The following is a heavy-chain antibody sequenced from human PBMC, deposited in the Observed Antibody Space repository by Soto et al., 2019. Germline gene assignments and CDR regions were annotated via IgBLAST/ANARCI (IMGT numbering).Heavy chain of an antibody. J-gene: IGHJ4*02. V-gene: IGHV4-34*01. CDR2: INHSGST. CDR1: GGSFSGYY. D-gene: IGHD1-26*01. CDR3: ASHLLGGSVDY. Sequence: QVQLQQWGAGLLKPSETLSLTCAVYGGSFSGYYWSWIRQPPGKGLEWIGEINHSGSTNYNPSLKSRVTISVDTSKNQFSLKLSSVTAADTAVYYCASHLLGGSVDYWGQGTLVTVSS.